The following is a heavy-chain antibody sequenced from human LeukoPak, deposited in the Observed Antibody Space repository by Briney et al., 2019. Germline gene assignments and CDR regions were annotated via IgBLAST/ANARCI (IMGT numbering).Heavy chain of an antibody. V-gene: IGHV3-23*01. CDR1: GFTFSSYA. CDR3: ARETPRRGETRDGYR. Sequence: GGSLRLSCAASGFTFSSYAMSWVRQAPGKGLEWVSAISGSGGSTYYADSVEGRFTISRDNSKNTLYLQMNSLGAEDTAVYYCARETPRRGETRDGYRWGQGTLVTVSS. CDR2: ISGSGGST. J-gene: IGHJ4*02. D-gene: IGHD5-24*01.